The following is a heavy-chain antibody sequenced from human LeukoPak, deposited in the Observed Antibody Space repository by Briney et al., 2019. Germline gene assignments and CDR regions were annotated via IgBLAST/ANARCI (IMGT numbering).Heavy chain of an antibody. CDR3: ARDSYCSGGSCYSRGLDY. Sequence: GGSLRLSCAASGFTFSSYIMNWVRQAPGKGLEWVSSISSSSSYIYYADSVKGRFTISRGNAKNSLYLQMNSLRAEDTAVYYCARDSYCSGGSCYSRGLDYWGQGTLVTVSS. D-gene: IGHD2-15*01. CDR1: GFTFSSYI. J-gene: IGHJ4*02. V-gene: IGHV3-21*01. CDR2: ISSSSSYI.